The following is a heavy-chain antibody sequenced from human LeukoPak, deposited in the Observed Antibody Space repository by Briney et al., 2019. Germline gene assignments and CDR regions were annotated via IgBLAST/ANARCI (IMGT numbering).Heavy chain of an antibody. V-gene: IGHV1-24*01. CDR2: FDPEDGET. CDR1: GYTLTELS. J-gene: IGHJ4*02. D-gene: IGHD3-22*01. CDR3: ATAINSGYYRAFRY. Sequence: ASVKVSCKVSGYTLTELSMHWVRQAPGKGLEWMGGFDPEDGETIYALKFQGRVTMTEDTPTDTAYMELSSLRSEDTAVYYCATAINSGYYRAFRYWGQGTLVTVSS.